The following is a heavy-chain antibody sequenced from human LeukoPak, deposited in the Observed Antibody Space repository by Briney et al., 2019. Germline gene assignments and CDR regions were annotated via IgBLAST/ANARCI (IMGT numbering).Heavy chain of an antibody. J-gene: IGHJ6*02. V-gene: IGHV4-30-2*01. CDR3: TRGDYYDSGGFLLDV. CDR1: GGSISSGGYY. Sequence: SRTLSLTCAVAGGSISSGGYYWSWIRQPPGIGLEWIGYIYHSGSTYYNPSLKSRVTITLDRSKNQFSMKLRSVTAADTAVYYCTRGDYYDSGGFLLDVWGQGTKVTVSS. CDR2: IYHSGST. D-gene: IGHD3-22*01.